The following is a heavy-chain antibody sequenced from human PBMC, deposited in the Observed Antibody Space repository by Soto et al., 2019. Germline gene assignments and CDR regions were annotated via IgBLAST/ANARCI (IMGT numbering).Heavy chain of an antibody. V-gene: IGHV3-23*01. D-gene: IGHD6-19*01. CDR2: VTGSGKNT. Sequence: GGSLRLSCAASGFTFRNFAMAWVRQAPGKGLDWVSAVTGSGKNTYNADSVKGRFTISRENSNNTLYLQLSSLRPEDTAVYYCARTTAVAGTPEFDYWGQGALVTVSS. CDR3: ARTTAVAGTPEFDY. CDR1: GFTFRNFA. J-gene: IGHJ4*02.